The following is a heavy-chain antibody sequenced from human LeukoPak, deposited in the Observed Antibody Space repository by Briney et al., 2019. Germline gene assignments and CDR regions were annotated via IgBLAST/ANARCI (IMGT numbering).Heavy chain of an antibody. Sequence: GASVKVSCKDSGYTFNRHGISWARQAPGQGLEWMGWISAYNGDTKFEQKFQGRVTLTIDTSTSTAYMELRSLRSDDAAMYYCARDPSNTSGYYIYVDYWGQGTLVTVSS. CDR3: ARDPSNTSGYYIYVDY. D-gene: IGHD6-19*01. CDR2: ISAYNGDT. J-gene: IGHJ4*02. V-gene: IGHV1-18*01. CDR1: GYTFNRHG.